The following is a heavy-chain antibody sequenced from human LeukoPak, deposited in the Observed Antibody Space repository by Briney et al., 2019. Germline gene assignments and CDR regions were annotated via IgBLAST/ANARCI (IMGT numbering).Heavy chain of an antibody. CDR1: GFTFSSYG. D-gene: IGHD3-22*01. Sequence: GGSLRLSCAASGFTFSSYGMSWVRQAPGKGLEWVPAISGSGGSTYYADSVKGRFTISRDNSKNMLYLQMNSLRAEDTAVYYCAKGGTFPARITMIVVVITPDYWGQGTLVTVSS. CDR2: ISGSGGST. J-gene: IGHJ4*02. V-gene: IGHV3-23*01. CDR3: AKGGTFPARITMIVVVITPDY.